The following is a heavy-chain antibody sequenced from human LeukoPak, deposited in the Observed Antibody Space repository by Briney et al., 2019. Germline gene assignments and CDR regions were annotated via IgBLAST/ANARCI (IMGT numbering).Heavy chain of an antibody. D-gene: IGHD2-21*01. CDR3: ARGCGGDCYRPRLGAFDI. V-gene: IGHV1-46*03. CDR1: GYTFTSYY. J-gene: IGHJ3*02. CDR2: INPSGGST. Sequence: ASVKVSCKASGYTFTSYYMHWVRQAPGQGLEWMGIINPSGGSTSYAQKFQGRVTMTRDTSTSTVYMELSSLRSEDTAVYYCARGCGGDCYRPRLGAFDIWGQGTMVTVSS.